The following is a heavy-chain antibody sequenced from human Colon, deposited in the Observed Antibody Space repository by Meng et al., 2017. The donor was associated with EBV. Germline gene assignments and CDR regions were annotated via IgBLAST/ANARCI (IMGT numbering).Heavy chain of an antibody. CDR1: GYTFTSYG. D-gene: IGHD2-15*01. J-gene: IGHJ1*01. Sequence: VQMVQYGAEVKKPGASVKVSCKASGYTFTSYGISWVRQAPGQGLEWMGWISAYNGNTNYAQNLQGRVTMTRDTSTSTAYMELRSLRSDDTAVYYCAGEREDGGSGVYFQHWGQGTLVTVSS. V-gene: IGHV1-18*01. CDR3: AGEREDGGSGVYFQH. CDR2: ISAYNGNT.